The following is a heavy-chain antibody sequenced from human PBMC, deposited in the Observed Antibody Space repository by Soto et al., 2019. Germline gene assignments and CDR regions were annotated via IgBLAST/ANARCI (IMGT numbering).Heavy chain of an antibody. CDR1: GGSISSDY. CDR3: ARVGCSGGTCYPGAYYYYMDV. D-gene: IGHD2-15*01. J-gene: IGHJ6*03. V-gene: IGHV4-59*01. Sequence: QVQLQESGPGLVKPSETLSLTCTVSGGSISSDYWSWIRQPPGKGLEWIGYIYYSGSTTYNPSLKSRITISVDTSKYRCSLKLSSVTAADTAVYYCARVGCSGGTCYPGAYYYYMDVWGKGTTVTVSS. CDR2: IYYSGST.